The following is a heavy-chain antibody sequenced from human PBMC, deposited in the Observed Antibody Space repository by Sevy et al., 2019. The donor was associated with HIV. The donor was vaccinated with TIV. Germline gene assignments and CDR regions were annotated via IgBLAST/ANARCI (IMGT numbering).Heavy chain of an antibody. V-gene: IGHV4-59*08. CDR2: IYYNGHI. D-gene: IGHD1-26*01. CDR3: AGENAWGRGYS. CDR1: GGSITSLY. Sequence: LLQLLETLSLTCTVSGGSITSLYWNWIRQPPGKGLEWIANIYYNGHINYNPSLKSRVTLSLDTSKNQFSLRLSSVTAADTAMYYCAGENAWGRGYSWGQGTLVTVSS. J-gene: IGHJ4*02.